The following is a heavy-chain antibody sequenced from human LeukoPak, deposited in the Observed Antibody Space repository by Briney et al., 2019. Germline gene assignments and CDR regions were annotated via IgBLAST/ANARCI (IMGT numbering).Heavy chain of an antibody. J-gene: IGHJ6*02. D-gene: IGHD3-16*01. Sequence: PGGSLRLSCAASGFTFSSYGMHWVHQAPGKGLEWVAVIWYDGSNKYYADSVKGRFTISRDNSKNTLYLQMNSLRAEDTAVYYCASDRRPYLQYSYGMDVWGQGTTVTVSS. CDR3: ASDRRPYLQYSYGMDV. CDR1: GFTFSSYG. CDR2: IWYDGSNK. V-gene: IGHV3-33*01.